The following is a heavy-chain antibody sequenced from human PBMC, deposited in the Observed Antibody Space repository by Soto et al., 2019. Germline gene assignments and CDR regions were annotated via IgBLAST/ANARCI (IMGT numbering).Heavy chain of an antibody. J-gene: IGHJ5*02. D-gene: IGHD3-10*01. Sequence: QVQLQQWGAGLLKPSETLSLTCAVYGGSFSGYYWSWIRQPPGKGLEWIGEINHSGSTNYNPSLRRGVTISVDTSKNQFSQKLSSVTAADTAVYYCALMVRGVIRASRKNWFDPWGQGTLVTVSS. CDR1: GGSFSGYY. V-gene: IGHV4-34*01. CDR3: ALMVRGVIRASRKNWFDP. CDR2: INHSGST.